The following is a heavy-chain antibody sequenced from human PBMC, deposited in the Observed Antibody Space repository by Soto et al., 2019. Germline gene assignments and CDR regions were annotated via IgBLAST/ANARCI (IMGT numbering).Heavy chain of an antibody. Sequence: QVQLVQSGAEVKKPGASVKVSCKASGYTFTSYGISWVRQAPGQGLEWMGWISAYNGNTNYAQKLQGRVTMTTDTGQSTAYKGLSSLRCDDAAVYYCARGACRLQRPCSGGSCYYYYYGMDVWGQGTTVPVSS. CDR2: ISAYNGNT. CDR1: GYTFTSYG. CDR3: ARGACRLQRPCSGGSCYYYYYGMDV. D-gene: IGHD2-15*01. J-gene: IGHJ6*02. V-gene: IGHV1-18*01.